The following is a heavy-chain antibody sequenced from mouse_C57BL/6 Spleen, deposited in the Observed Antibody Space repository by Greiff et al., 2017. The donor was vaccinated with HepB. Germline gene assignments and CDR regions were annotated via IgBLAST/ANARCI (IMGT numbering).Heavy chain of an antibody. CDR2: IYPGDGDT. J-gene: IGHJ3*01. Sequence: QVQLQQSGPELVKPGASVKISCKASGYAFSSSWMNWVKQRPGKGLEWIGRIYPGDGDTNYNGKFKGKATLTADKSSSTAYMQLSSLTSEDSAVYFCAREGSTMVRGFAYWGQGTLVTVSA. CDR1: GYAFSSSW. D-gene: IGHD2-2*01. V-gene: IGHV1-82*01. CDR3: AREGSTMVRGFAY.